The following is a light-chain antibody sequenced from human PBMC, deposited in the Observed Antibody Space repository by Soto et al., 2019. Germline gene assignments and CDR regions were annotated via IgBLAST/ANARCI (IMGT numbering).Light chain of an antibody. V-gene: IGKV1-27*01. J-gene: IGKJ2*01. CDR3: QTYNSAPHT. CDR1: QGISYS. Sequence: DIQMTQSPSSLSASVGDRVTITCRASQGISYSLAWYPQKPWKVPKLLIYAASTLQSGARSPFSGSGSGTDFTLTTSSLQPEDVATYYCQTYNSAPHTFGQGTKLEIK. CDR2: AAS.